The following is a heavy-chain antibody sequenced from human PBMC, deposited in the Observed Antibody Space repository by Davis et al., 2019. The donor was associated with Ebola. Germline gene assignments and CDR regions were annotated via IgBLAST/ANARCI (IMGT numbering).Heavy chain of an antibody. CDR2: INAGNGNT. V-gene: IGHV1-3*01. CDR3: ARDHSIAAADDVFYYYYMDV. J-gene: IGHJ6*03. CDR1: GYTFTSYA. Sequence: ASVKVSCKASGYTFTSYAMHWVRQAPGQRLEWMGWINAGNGNTKYSQKFQGRVTITRDTSASTAYMELSSLRSEDTAVYYCARDHSIAAADDVFYYYYMDVWGKGTTVTVSS. D-gene: IGHD6-13*01.